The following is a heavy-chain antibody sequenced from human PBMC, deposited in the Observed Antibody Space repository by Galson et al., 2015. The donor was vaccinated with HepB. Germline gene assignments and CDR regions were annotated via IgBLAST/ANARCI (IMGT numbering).Heavy chain of an antibody. Sequence: LRLSCAASGFTFSSYSMNWVRQAPGKGLEWVSVIYSGGSTYYADSVKGRFTISRGNSKNTLYLQMNSLRAEDTAVYYCARDHPGYYFDYWGQGTLVTVSS. V-gene: IGHV3-66*01. CDR2: IYSGGST. D-gene: IGHD7-27*01. CDR1: GFTFSSYS. CDR3: ARDHPGYYFDY. J-gene: IGHJ4*02.